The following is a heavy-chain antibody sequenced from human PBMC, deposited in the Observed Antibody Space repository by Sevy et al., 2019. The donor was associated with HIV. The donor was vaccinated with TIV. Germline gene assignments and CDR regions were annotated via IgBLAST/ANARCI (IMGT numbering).Heavy chain of an antibody. CDR1: GFTFSSYS. Sequence: GGSLRLSCAASGFTFSSYSMNWVRQAPGKGLEWVSSISSSNNYIYYADSLKSRFTISRDNVKNSLYLQMNSLRAEDTAVYYCARDLREYSSSSKYYLDYWGQGILVTVSS. CDR2: ISSSNNYI. D-gene: IGHD6-6*01. V-gene: IGHV3-21*01. J-gene: IGHJ4*02. CDR3: ARDLREYSSSSKYYLDY.